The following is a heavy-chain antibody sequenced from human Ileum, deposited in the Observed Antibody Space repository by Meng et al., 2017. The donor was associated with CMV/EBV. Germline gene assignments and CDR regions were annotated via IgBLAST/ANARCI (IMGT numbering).Heavy chain of an antibody. CDR1: GFTFSSYA. V-gene: IGHV3-23*01. Sequence: GESLKISCAASGFTFSSYAMSWARQAPGKGLDWVSVISASGGSSYYADSVKGRFTISRDNSKDTLYLEMNSLRAEDTAVYYCARDRLTGANDYWGQGTPVTVSS. J-gene: IGHJ4*02. CDR2: ISASGGSS. CDR3: ARDRLTGANDY. D-gene: IGHD1-26*01.